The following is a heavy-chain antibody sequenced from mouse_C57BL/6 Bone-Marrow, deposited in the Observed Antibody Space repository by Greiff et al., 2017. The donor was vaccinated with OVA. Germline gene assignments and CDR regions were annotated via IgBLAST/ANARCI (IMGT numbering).Heavy chain of an antibody. V-gene: IGHV3-6*01. CDR2: ISYDGSN. CDR1: GYSITSGYY. D-gene: IGHD1-1*01. CDR3: AREGGYYGSSLYYFDY. Sequence: EVHLVESGPGLVKPSQSLSLTCSVTGYSITSGYYWNWIRQFPGNKLEWMGYISYDGSNNYNPSLKNRISITRDTSKNQFFLKLNSVTTEDTATYYCAREGGYYGSSLYYFDYWGQGTTLTVSS. J-gene: IGHJ2*01.